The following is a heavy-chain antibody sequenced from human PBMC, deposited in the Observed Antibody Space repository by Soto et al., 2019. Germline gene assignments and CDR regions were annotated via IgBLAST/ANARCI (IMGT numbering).Heavy chain of an antibody. CDR1: GYTFTSYD. J-gene: IGHJ3*02. CDR3: AGYCSGGSCYAFDI. CDR2: MNPNSGNT. Sequence: APVKVSCKASGYTFTSYDINWVRQATGQGLEWMGWMNPNSGNTGYAQKFQGRVTMTRNTSISTAYMELSSLRSEDTAVYYCAGYCSGGSCYAFDIWGQGTMVTVSS. V-gene: IGHV1-8*01. D-gene: IGHD2-15*01.